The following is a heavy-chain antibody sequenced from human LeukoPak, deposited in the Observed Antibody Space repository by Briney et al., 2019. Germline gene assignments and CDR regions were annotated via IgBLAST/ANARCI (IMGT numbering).Heavy chain of an antibody. CDR3: ARRGGPGDYYYYGMDV. J-gene: IGHJ6*02. Sequence: GESLKISCKGPGYSFTSYWIGWVRQMPGKGLEWMGIIYPGDSDTRYSPSFQGQVTISADKSISTAYLQWSSLKASDTAMYYCARRGGPGDYYYYGMDVWGQGTTVTVSS. CDR2: IYPGDSDT. D-gene: IGHD1-14*01. CDR1: GYSFTSYW. V-gene: IGHV5-51*01.